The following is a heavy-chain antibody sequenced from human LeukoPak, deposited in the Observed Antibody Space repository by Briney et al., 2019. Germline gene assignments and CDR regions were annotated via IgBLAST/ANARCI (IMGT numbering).Heavy chain of an antibody. J-gene: IGHJ4*01. V-gene: IGHV4-39*01. D-gene: IGHD3-10*01. CDR3: ASRVYGLGSFNY. Sequence: AETLSLTCTVSGDSISSTSYYWDWIRQPPGKGLEWIGSIYNSGTTYYNPSLKSRVTISVDTSKNQFSLKVSSVTAADTAVYYCASRVYGLGSFNYWGQGTLVTVSS. CDR2: IYNSGTT. CDR1: GDSISSTSYY.